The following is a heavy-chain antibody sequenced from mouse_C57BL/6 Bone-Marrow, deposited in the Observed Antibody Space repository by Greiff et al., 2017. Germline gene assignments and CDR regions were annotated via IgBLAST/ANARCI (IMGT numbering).Heavy chain of an antibody. CDR3: AREGSNSLYYYARDY. V-gene: IGHV1-55*01. Sequence: VQLQQPGAELVKPGASVKMSCKASGYTFTSYWITWVKQRPGQGLEWIGDIYPGSGSTNYNEKFKSKATLTVDTSSRTAYMQLSSLTSEDAAVYYCAREGSNSLYYYARDYWGQGTSVTVSS. CDR1: GYTFTSYW. D-gene: IGHD2-5*01. J-gene: IGHJ4*01. CDR2: IYPGSGST.